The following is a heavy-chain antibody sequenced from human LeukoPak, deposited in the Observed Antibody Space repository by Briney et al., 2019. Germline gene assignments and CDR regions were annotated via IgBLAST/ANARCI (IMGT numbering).Heavy chain of an antibody. Sequence: PGGSLRLSCAASGFTFSDYYMSWIRQAPGKELEWVSYISSSGSTIYYAGSVKGRFTISRDNAKNSLYLQMNSLRAEDTAVYYCARDSSMFGEAYYGMDVWGQGTTVTVSS. CDR1: GFTFSDYY. J-gene: IGHJ6*02. V-gene: IGHV3-11*01. CDR3: ARDSSMFGEAYYGMDV. CDR2: ISSSGSTI. D-gene: IGHD3-10*02.